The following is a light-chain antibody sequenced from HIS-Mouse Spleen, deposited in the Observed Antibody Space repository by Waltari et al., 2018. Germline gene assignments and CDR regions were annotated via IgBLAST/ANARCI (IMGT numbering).Light chain of an antibody. Sequence: QSALTQPPSASGSPGQSVTISCPGTSSYVGGYNFVPWYQQHPGKAPKLMIYEVSKRPSGVPDRFSGSKSGNTASMTVSGLQAEDEADYYCSSYAGSNNSLYVFGTGTKVTVL. V-gene: IGLV2-8*01. CDR2: EVS. CDR1: SSYVGGYNF. J-gene: IGLJ1*01. CDR3: SSYAGSNNSLYV.